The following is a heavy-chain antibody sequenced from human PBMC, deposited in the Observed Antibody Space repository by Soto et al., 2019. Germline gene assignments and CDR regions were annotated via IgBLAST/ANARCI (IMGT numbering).Heavy chain of an antibody. V-gene: IGHV4-30-2*01. Sequence: QLQLQESGSGLVKPSQTLSLTCAVSGGSISSGGYSWSWIRQPPRKGLEWIGYLYHSGSTHYNPSLKSRVTISVDSSKNQFSLKLSSVTAADTAVYYCASSYYDSSGSALRDWGQGTLVTVSS. D-gene: IGHD3-22*01. CDR3: ASSYYDSSGSALRD. J-gene: IGHJ1*01. CDR2: LYHSGST. CDR1: GGSISSGGYS.